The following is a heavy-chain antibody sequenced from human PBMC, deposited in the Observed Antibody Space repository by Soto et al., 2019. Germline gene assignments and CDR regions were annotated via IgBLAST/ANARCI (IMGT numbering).Heavy chain of an antibody. CDR1: GYTFTSYG. J-gene: IGHJ4*02. CDR3: ARDFGPDTAMVTVDY. Sequence: ASVKVSCKASGYTFTSYGISWVRQAPGQGLEWMGWISAYNGNTNYAQKLQGRVTMTTDASTSTAYMELRSLRSDDTAVYYCARDFGPDTAMVTVDYWGQGTLVTVSS. D-gene: IGHD5-18*01. CDR2: ISAYNGNT. V-gene: IGHV1-18*01.